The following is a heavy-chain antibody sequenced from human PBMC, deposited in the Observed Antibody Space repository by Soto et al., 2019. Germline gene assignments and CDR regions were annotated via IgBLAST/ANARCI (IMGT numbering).Heavy chain of an antibody. CDR3: PRRRAGSGYYFDH. D-gene: IGHD3-22*01. J-gene: IGHJ4*02. V-gene: IGHV3-30-3*01. CDR2: VSVDGSLE. Sequence: QVQLVESGGGVVQPGGSLRLSCVASGFTFSTYAIHWVRQAPGKGLEWVALVSVDGSLEYYADSVKGRSTVSRDNSKSTLYFQMTSLRPADTAFYYCPRRRAGSGYYFDHWGQGTLVTVSS. CDR1: GFTFSTYA.